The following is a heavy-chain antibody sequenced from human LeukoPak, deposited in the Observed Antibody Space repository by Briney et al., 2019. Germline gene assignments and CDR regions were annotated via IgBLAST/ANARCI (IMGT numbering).Heavy chain of an antibody. CDR1: GGPIRSYY. J-gene: IGHJ6*03. CDR2: IYTSGST. Sequence: SETLSLTCTVSGGPIRSYYGTWIRQPPGKGLEWIGNIYTSGSTNNNSSLESRVTISVDSSKNQFSLKLTSVTGADTAMYYCGRLAYYHYYMDVWGKGTTVSVPS. V-gene: IGHV4-4*09. CDR3: GRLAYYHYYMDV.